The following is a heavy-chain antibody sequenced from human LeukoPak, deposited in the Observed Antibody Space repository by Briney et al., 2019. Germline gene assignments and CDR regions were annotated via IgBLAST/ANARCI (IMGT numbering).Heavy chain of an antibody. CDR2: ISGSGGSA. CDR1: GFTFSSYA. J-gene: IGHJ6*02. Sequence: GGSLRLSCAASGFTFSSYAMSWVRQAPGKGLEWVSAISGSGGSAYYADSVKGWFTISRDNSKNTLYLQMNSLRAEDTAVYYCAKAIYSSSRMDVWGQGTTVTVSS. CDR3: AKAIYSSSRMDV. D-gene: IGHD6-13*01. V-gene: IGHV3-23*01.